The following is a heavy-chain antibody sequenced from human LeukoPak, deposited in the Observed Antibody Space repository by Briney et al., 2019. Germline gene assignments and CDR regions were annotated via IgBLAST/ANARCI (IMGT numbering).Heavy chain of an antibody. V-gene: IGHV4-61*01. CDR2: VYYSGST. J-gene: IGHJ3*01. CDR3: ARDNYYEGAFDV. D-gene: IGHD3-22*01. Sequence: SETLPLTCTVSGGSVSSGSYYWSWIRQPPGKGLEWIGYVYYSGSTNYNPSLKSRVTISLDASKNQFSLKLSSVTAADTAVYYCARDNYYEGAFDVWGQGTMVTVSS. CDR1: GGSVSSGSYY.